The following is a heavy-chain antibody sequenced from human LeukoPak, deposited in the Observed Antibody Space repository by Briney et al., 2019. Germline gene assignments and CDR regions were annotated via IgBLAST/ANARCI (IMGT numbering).Heavy chain of an antibody. J-gene: IGHJ4*02. CDR3: AKGQNIAVAGNIDY. D-gene: IGHD6-19*01. CDR2: ISWNSGSI. CDR1: GFTFDDYA. V-gene: IGHV3-9*01. Sequence: SLRLSCAASGFTFDDYAMHWVRQAPGKGLEWVSGISWNSGSIGYADSVKGRFTISRDNAKNSLYLQMNSLRAEDTALYYCAKGQNIAVAGNIDYWGQGTLVTVCS.